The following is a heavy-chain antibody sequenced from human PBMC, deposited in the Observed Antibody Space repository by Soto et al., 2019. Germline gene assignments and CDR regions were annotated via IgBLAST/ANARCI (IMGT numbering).Heavy chain of an antibody. V-gene: IGHV3-30-3*01. CDR2: ISYDGSNK. J-gene: IGHJ6*02. D-gene: IGHD4-4*01. CDR1: GFTFSSYA. Sequence: VQLVESGGGVVQPGRSLRLSCAASGFTFSSYAMHWVRQAPGKGLEWVAVISYDGSNKYYADSVKGRFTISRDNSKNTLYLQMNSLRAEDTAVYYCARDRVGNSREYYGMDVWGQGTTVTVSS. CDR3: ARDRVGNSREYYGMDV.